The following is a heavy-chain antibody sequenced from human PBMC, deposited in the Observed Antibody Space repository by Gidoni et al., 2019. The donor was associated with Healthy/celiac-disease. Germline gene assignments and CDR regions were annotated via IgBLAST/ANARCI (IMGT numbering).Heavy chain of an antibody. Sequence: EVQLVQSGAEVKKPGESLKISCKGSGDSYSSYWSGWVRQMPGKGLAWMGIIYPGDSDTRSSPSFQGQVTISADKSISTAYLQWSSLKASDTAMYYCARPGNIAGAKDAFDIWGQGTMVTVSS. D-gene: IGHD6-13*01. CDR3: ARPGNIAGAKDAFDI. V-gene: IGHV5-51*01. CDR2: IYPGDSDT. CDR1: GDSYSSYW. J-gene: IGHJ3*02.